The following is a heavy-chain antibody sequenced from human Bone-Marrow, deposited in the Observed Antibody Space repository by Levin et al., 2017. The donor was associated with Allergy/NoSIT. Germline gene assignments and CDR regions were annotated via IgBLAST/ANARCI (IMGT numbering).Heavy chain of an antibody. CDR3: AKDSLGVWFGELTNWFDP. CDR2: ISYDGSNK. V-gene: IGHV3-30*18. J-gene: IGHJ5*02. Sequence: GGSLRLSCAASGFTFSSYGMHWVRQAPGKGLEWVAVISYDGSNKYYADSVKGRFTISRDNSKNTLYLQMNSLRAEDTAVYYCAKDSLGVWFGELTNWFDPWGQGTLVTVSS. D-gene: IGHD3-10*01. CDR1: GFTFSSYG.